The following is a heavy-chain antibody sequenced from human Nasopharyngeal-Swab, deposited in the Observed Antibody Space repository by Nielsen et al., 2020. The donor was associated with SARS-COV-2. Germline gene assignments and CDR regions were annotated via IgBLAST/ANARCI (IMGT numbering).Heavy chain of an antibody. CDR2: VHYSGRT. Sequence: SETLSLTCTVSGGSINSYYWTWIRESPGKVLDWIGYVHYSGRTNYNPSLKSRSTMSVDTSKNQFSLKLSSVTAADTAVYYCARVRGTIFGVVTAPGYFDYWGQGTLVTVSS. V-gene: IGHV4-59*01. CDR1: GGSINSYY. CDR3: ARVRGTIFGVVTAPGYFDY. D-gene: IGHD3-3*01. J-gene: IGHJ4*02.